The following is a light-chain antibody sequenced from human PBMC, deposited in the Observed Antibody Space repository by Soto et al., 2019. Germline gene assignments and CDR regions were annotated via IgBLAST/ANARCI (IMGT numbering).Light chain of an antibody. CDR2: AAS. CDR3: QTFNAVPT. J-gene: IGKJ4*01. V-gene: IGKV1-27*01. Sequence: DIQMTQSPSSLSASVGDRVTITCRASQAINNYLAWYQQKPGKVPTLLISAASTLQSGVPSRFSGSGSGTDFPLAISSLQPEDVATYYCQTFNAVPTFGGGTKVEI. CDR1: QAINNY.